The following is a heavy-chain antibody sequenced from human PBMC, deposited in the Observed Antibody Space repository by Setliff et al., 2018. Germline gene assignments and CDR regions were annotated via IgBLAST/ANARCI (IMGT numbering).Heavy chain of an antibody. J-gene: IGHJ6*03. CDR1: RGSISSSY. CDR2: MYTSGTT. D-gene: IGHD3-10*01. Sequence: SETLSLTCTVSRGSISSSYWSWIRLPPGKGLEWIGYMYTSGTTEYNPSLNSRVTMSLDTSKNQFSLKLSSVTAADTAVYSCARHVGIRGRGYNYYYYYMDVWGKGTTVTVSS. V-gene: IGHV4-59*08. CDR3: ARHVGIRGRGYNYYYYYMDV.